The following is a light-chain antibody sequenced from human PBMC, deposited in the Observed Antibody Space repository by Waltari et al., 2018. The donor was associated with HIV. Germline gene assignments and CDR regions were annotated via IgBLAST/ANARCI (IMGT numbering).Light chain of an antibody. CDR2: SNN. J-gene: IGLJ3*02. CDR3: VAWDDSLNGWV. Sequence: QSVLTQPPSASGSTGQSVTISCSGGSPNIGSDNSHRYQQLPGTAPKLLIYSNNQRPSGVPDRFSGSKSGTSASLAISGLQSEDEADYYCVAWDDSLNGWVFGGGTKLTVL. V-gene: IGLV1-44*01. CDR1: SPNIGSDN.